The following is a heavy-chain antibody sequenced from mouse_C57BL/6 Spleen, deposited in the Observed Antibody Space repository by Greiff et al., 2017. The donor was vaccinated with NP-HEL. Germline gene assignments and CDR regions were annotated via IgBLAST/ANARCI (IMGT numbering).Heavy chain of an antibody. J-gene: IGHJ4*01. V-gene: IGHV7-3*01. D-gene: IGHD2-1*01. CDR3: ARYSPLLRGSMDY. Sequence: EVNVVESGGGLVQPGGSLSLSCAASGFTFTDYYMSWVRQPPGKALEWLGFIRNKANGYTTEYSASVKGRFTISRDNSQSILYLQMNALRAEDSATYYCARYSPLLRGSMDYWGQGTSVTVSS. CDR1: GFTFTDYY. CDR2: IRNKANGYTT.